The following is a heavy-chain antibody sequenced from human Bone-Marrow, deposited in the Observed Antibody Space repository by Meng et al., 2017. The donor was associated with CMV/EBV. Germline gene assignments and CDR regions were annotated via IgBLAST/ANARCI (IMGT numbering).Heavy chain of an antibody. J-gene: IGHJ4*02. CDR2: ISGSGGST. CDR3: AKGEGIAARRSYYFDY. V-gene: IGHV3-23*01. Sequence: GESLKISCAASGFTFTNAWMSWVRQAPGKGLEWVSAISGSGGSTYYADSVKGRFTISRDNSKNTLYLQMNSLRAEDTAVYYCAKGEGIAARRSYYFDYWGQGTLATVSS. D-gene: IGHD6-6*01. CDR1: GFTFTNAW.